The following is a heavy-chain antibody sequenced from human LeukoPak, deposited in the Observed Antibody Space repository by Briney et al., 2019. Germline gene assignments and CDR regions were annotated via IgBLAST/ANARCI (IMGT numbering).Heavy chain of an antibody. CDR2: ISAYNGNT. Sequence: ASVKVSCKASGYTLTGYYIHWVRQAPGQGLEWMGWISAYNGNTNYAQKFQGRVTITADKSTSTAYMELSSLRSEDTAVYYCATAPLTYCGGDCYSAYYYYYMDVWGKGTTVTISS. V-gene: IGHV1-18*04. CDR1: GYTLTGYY. J-gene: IGHJ6*03. D-gene: IGHD2-21*02. CDR3: ATAPLTYCGGDCYSAYYYYYMDV.